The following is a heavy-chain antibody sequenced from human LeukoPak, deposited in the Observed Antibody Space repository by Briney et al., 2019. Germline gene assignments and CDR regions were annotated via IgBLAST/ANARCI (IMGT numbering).Heavy chain of an antibody. CDR1: GFTFDEYA. D-gene: IGHD3-10*01. V-gene: IGHV3-43*02. Sequence: PGGSLRLSCAASGFTFDEYAMHWVRQVPGKGLEWVSVVSGDGRVTNSIDSVKGRFIISRDNSKNSVYLQMNSLRSEDTAVYYCAKDISTGQNYYFFGMDVWGQGTTVTVSS. CDR3: AKDISTGQNYYFFGMDV. J-gene: IGHJ6*02. CDR2: VSGDGRVT.